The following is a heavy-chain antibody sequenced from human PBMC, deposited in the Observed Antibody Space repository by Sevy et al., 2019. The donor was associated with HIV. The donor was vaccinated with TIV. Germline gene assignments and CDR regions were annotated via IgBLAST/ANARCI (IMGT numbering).Heavy chain of an antibody. CDR2: IYYTGST. CDR1: GGSINSYY. V-gene: IGHV4-59*01. CDR3: TGGGVRD. D-gene: IGHD3-16*01. J-gene: IGHJ4*02. Sequence: SETLSLTCTVSGGSINSYYWSWIRQPPGKRLEWIGYIYYTGSTNYNPSLKSRVTISVDTSKNQFSLKLGSVTAADTAVYYCTGGGVRDWGQGTLVTVSS.